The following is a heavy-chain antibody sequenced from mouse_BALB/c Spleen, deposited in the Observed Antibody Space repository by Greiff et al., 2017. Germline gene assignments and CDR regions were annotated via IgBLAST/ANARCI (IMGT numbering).Heavy chain of an antibody. CDR1: GYTFTDYN. CDR2: IYPYNGGT. D-gene: IGHD1-1*01. CDR3: ARSGVLRFAY. Sequence: EVQLQQSGPELVKPGASVKISCKASGYTFTDYNMHWVKQSHGKSLEWIGYIYPYNGGTGYNQKFKSKATLTVDNSSSTAYMELRSLTSEDSAVYYCARSGVLRFAYWGQGTLVTVSA. V-gene: IGHV1S29*02. J-gene: IGHJ3*01.